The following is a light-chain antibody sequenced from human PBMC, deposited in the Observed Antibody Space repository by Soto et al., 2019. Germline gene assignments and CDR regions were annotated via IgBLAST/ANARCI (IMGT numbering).Light chain of an antibody. V-gene: IGKV1-5*03. CDR2: KAS. Sequence: DIQMTQSPSTLSASVGDRVTITCRASQSISSWLAWYQQKPGKAPKLLIYKASSLEGGVPSRFRYTGSGTEFTITISSLQPDEFATYYCQQYNSYVTFGQGTKVEIK. CDR3: QQYNSYVT. CDR1: QSISSW. J-gene: IGKJ1*01.